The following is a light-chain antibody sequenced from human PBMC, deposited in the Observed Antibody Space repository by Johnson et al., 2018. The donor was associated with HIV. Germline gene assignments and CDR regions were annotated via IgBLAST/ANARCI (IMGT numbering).Light chain of an antibody. CDR1: SSNIGNNY. Sequence: QSVLTQPPSVSAAPGQKVTISCSGSSSNIGNNYVSWYQQLPGTAPKLLIYDNNKRPSGIPDRFSGSKSGTSATLGITGLQTGDEADYYCGTWDSSLSAWFLVCGTGTKVTVL. CDR3: GTWDSSLSAWFLV. V-gene: IGLV1-51*01. J-gene: IGLJ1*01. CDR2: DNN.